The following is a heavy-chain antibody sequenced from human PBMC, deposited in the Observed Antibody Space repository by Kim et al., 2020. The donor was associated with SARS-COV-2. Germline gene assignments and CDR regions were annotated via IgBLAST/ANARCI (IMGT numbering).Heavy chain of an antibody. V-gene: IGHV4-59*01. D-gene: IGHD3-10*01. Sequence: KSRVAISVDTSKNQFSLKLSSVTAADTAVYYCARKVTDGSGSYYSPWFDPWGQGTLVTVSS. J-gene: IGHJ5*02. CDR3: ARKVTDGSGSYYSPWFDP.